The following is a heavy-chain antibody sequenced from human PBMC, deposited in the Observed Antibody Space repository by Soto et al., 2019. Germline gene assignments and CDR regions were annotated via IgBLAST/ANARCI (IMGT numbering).Heavy chain of an antibody. J-gene: IGHJ6*02. CDR2: IYPGDSDT. Sequence: PGEALNISCKGSGYSFTSYWIGWVRQMPGKGLEWMGIIYPGDSDTRYSPSFQGQVTISADKSISTAYLQWSSLKASDTAMYYCERDGLGVVVPAAMKRPYYYYGMDAWGQGTTVTV. CDR3: ERDGLGVVVPAAMKRPYYYYGMDA. D-gene: IGHD2-2*01. V-gene: IGHV5-51*01. CDR1: GYSFTSYW.